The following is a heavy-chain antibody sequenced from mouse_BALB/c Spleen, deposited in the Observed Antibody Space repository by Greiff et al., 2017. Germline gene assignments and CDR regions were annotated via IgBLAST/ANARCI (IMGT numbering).Heavy chain of an antibody. Sequence: VQRVESGAELVRPGSSVKISCKASGYAFSSYWMNWVKQRPGQGLEWIGQIYPGDGDTNYNGKFKGKATLTADKSSSTAYMQLSSLTSEDSAVYFCARNDLGMDYWGQGTSVTVSS. D-gene: IGHD2-4*01. CDR3: ARNDLGMDY. J-gene: IGHJ4*01. CDR2: IYPGDGDT. CDR1: GYAFSSYW. V-gene: IGHV1-80*01.